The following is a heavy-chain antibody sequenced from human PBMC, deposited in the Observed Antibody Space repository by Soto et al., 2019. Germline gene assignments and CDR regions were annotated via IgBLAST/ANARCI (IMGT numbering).Heavy chain of an antibody. D-gene: IGHD2-15*01. CDR1: GDSVSNNSAA. CDR2: TYYRSKWYN. CDR3: ARDRGCSGGSCYSLKNWFDP. Sequence: SQTLSLTCAISGDSVSNNSAAWNWIRQSPSRGLEWLGRTYYRSKWYNDYAVSVKSRISINTDTSKNQFSLQLNSVTPEDTAVYYCARDRGCSGGSCYSLKNWFDPWSQGTLVTVSS. J-gene: IGHJ5*02. V-gene: IGHV6-1*01.